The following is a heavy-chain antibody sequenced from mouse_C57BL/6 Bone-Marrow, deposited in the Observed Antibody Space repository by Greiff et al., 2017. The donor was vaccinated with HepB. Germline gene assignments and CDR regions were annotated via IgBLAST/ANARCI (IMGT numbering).Heavy chain of an antibody. CDR1: GFSLTSYG. CDR2: IWRGGST. Sequence: VKLVESGPGLVQPSQSLSITCTVSGFSLTSYGVHWVRQSPGKGLEWLGVIWRGGSTDYNAAFMSRLSITKDNSKSQVFFKMNSLQADDTAIYYCAKNGGSSYCYAMDYWGQGTSVTVSS. CDR3: AKNGGSSYCYAMDY. V-gene: IGHV2-5*01. J-gene: IGHJ4*01. D-gene: IGHD1-1*01.